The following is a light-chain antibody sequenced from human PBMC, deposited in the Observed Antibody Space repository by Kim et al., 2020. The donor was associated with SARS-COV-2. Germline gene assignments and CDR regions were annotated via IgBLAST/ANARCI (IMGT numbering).Light chain of an antibody. CDR1: SLRSYY. Sequence: SSELPQDPAVSVALGQTVRITCQGDSLRSYYASWYQQKPGQAPVLVIYGKNNRPSGIPDRFSGSSSGNTASLTITGAQAEDEADYYCNSRDSRGNHVVFG. V-gene: IGLV3-19*01. J-gene: IGLJ2*01. CDR3: NSRDSRGNHVV. CDR2: GKN.